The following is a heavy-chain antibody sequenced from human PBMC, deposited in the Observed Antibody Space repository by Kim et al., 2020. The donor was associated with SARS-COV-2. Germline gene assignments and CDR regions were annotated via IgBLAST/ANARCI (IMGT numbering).Heavy chain of an antibody. CDR1: GFTFSSYS. D-gene: IGHD6-13*01. J-gene: IGHJ6*02. CDR2: ISYTINYM. CDR3: ARLPGSSSDV. Sequence: GGSLRLSCAASGFTFSSYSMTWVRQAPGKGLEWVSSISYTINYMYYADSVKGRFTISRDNAKNSVYLQMNSLRAEDTAIYYCARLPGSSSDVWGQGTTVTVSS. V-gene: IGHV3-21*01.